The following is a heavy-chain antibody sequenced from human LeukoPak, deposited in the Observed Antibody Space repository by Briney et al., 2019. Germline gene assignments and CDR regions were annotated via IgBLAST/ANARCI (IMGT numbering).Heavy chain of an antibody. CDR1: GFTFDDYG. D-gene: IGHD1-26*01. CDR2: INWNGGST. V-gene: IGHV3-20*04. Sequence: GGSLRLSCAASGFTFDDYGMSWVRQAPGKGLEWVSGINWNGGSTGYADSVKGRFTISRDNAKNSLYLQMNSLRAEDTAVYYCAKAAYDIVGATSYNWFDPWGQGTLVTVSS. CDR3: AKAAYDIVGATSYNWFDP. J-gene: IGHJ5*02.